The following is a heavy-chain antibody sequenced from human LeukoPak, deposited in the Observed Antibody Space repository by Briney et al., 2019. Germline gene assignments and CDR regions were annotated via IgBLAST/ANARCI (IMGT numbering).Heavy chain of an antibody. V-gene: IGHV1-3*01. CDR2: INAGNGNT. J-gene: IGHJ4*02. Sequence: ASVKVSCKASGYTFTSYAMHWVRQAPGQRLEWMGWINAGNGNTKYSQKFQGRVTITRDTSASTAYMELSSLRSEDTAVYYCARDPPSGTPFDYWGQGTLVTVSS. CDR3: ARDPPSGTPFDY. D-gene: IGHD1-26*01. CDR1: GYTFTSYA.